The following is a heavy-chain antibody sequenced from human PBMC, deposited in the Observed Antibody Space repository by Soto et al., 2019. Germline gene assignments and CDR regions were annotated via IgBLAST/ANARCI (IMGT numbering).Heavy chain of an antibody. V-gene: IGHV4-31*02. CDR1: GFSLSSGGFY. CDR2: MYFSGTT. CDR3: ARERQLAPGPPRNFLDL. Sequence: PSETLSLICSVSGFSLSSGGFYWSWIRQTPGKGLEWIGYMYFSGTTYYNPSLRSRLSIPVDTSKNQFSLKLTSVTAADTALYFCARERQLAPGPPRNFLDLWGRGIQVTVSS. J-gene: IGHJ5*02. D-gene: IGHD1-1*01.